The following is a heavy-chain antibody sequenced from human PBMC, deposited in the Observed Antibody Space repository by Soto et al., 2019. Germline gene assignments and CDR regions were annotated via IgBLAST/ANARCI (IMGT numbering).Heavy chain of an antibody. J-gene: IGHJ5*02. CDR3: ASPRRGYSGYDFWFDP. V-gene: IGHV1-69*13. D-gene: IGHD5-12*01. CDR2: IIPIFGTA. Sequence: SVKVSCKASGGTFSSYAISWVRQAPGQGLEWMGGIIPIFGTANYAQRFQGRVTITADESTSTAYMELSSLRSEDTAVYYCASPRRGYSGYDFWFDPWGQGTLVTVSS. CDR1: GGTFSSYA.